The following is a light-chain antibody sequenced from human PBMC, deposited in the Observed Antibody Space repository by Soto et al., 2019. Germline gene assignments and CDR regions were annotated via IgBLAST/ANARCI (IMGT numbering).Light chain of an antibody. CDR1: QSISSSF. J-gene: IGKJ1*01. CDR3: QQCGSSPET. Sequence: DMVLTQSPVTLSLSPGQRATLSCRASQSISSSFLAWYQQKPGQAPRLLIYGASSRATGIPDRFSGSGSGTDFTLTISRLEPEDFAVYYCQQCGSSPETFGQGTKVDIK. CDR2: GAS. V-gene: IGKV3-20*01.